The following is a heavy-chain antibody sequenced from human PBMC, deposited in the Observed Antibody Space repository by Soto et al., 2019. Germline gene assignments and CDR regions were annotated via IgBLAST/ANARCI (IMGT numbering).Heavy chain of an antibody. J-gene: IGHJ4*02. CDR1: GFIFSSYT. D-gene: IGHD1-26*01. Sequence: PGGSLGLSCAASGFIFSSYTMHWVRQAPGKGLEWVGVITYDGSNQYYADSVKGRFTISRDNSRNMLFLQMNSLRPDDTAVYYCARAPSGSYPEFDYWGQGTLVTVSS. CDR2: ITYDGSNQ. CDR3: ARAPSGSYPEFDY. V-gene: IGHV3-30*04.